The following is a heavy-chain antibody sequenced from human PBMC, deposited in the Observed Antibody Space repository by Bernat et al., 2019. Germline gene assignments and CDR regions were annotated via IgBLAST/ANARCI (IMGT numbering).Heavy chain of an antibody. CDR2: TRVKAKSYTT. CDR1: GFTLSDHY. CDR3: ARLPTSVVVTAD. V-gene: IGHV3-72*01. Sequence: EVQLVESGGGLVQPGGSLRLSCAGSGFTLSDHYMDWIRQAPGKGLEWVGLTRVKAKSYTTEYAASVKGRFTISRDDSGNSLYLQMNSLKSEDTAVYYCARLPTSVVVTADWGQGTLVIVSS. J-gene: IGHJ4*02. D-gene: IGHD2-21*02.